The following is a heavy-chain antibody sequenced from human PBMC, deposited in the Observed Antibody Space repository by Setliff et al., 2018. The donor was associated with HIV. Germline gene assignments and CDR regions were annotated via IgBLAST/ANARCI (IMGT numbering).Heavy chain of an antibody. CDR1: GYTLTKLS. CDR2: FDPEYDKT. J-gene: IGHJ3*02. V-gene: IGHV1-24*01. D-gene: IGHD3-22*01. CDR3: ATRAYDSSGYLRSRVSGAAFDI. Sequence: ASVKVSCKVSGYTLTKLSIHWVRQAPGKGLEWMGGFDPEYDKTFYAQRFQGRVTMSEDTSTDTAYMELTSLRSEDTAVYYCATRAYDSSGYLRSRVSGAAFDIWGQGTMVTVSS.